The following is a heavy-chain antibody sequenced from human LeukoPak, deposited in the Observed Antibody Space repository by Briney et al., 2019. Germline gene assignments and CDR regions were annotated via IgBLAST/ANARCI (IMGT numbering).Heavy chain of an antibody. CDR3: AKDREEMTTVWYFDL. V-gene: IGHV3-30*18. CDR1: GFTFSSYG. Sequence: PGRSLRLSCTASGFTFSSYGLHWVRQAPGKGLEWVAVISYDGNNKYYADSVRGRFTISRDNSKNTLYLQMNTLRAEDTAFYYCAKDREEMTTVWYFDLWGRGTLVTVSS. CDR2: ISYDGNNK. D-gene: IGHD4-11*01. J-gene: IGHJ2*01.